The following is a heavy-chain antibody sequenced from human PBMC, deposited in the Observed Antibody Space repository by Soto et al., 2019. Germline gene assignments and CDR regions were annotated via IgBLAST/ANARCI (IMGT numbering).Heavy chain of an antibody. CDR1: GYTFTSYG. CDR2: ISAYNGNT. D-gene: IGHD1-26*01. CDR3: SVGTLYSGSYYVGGGDAFDI. V-gene: IGHV1-18*01. Sequence: ASVKVSCKASGYTFTSYGISWVRQAPGQGLERKGWISAYNGNTNYAQKLQGRVTMTTDTSTSTAYMELRSLISDDTAVYYCSVGTLYSGSYYVGGGDAFDIWGQGTMVTVSS. J-gene: IGHJ3*02.